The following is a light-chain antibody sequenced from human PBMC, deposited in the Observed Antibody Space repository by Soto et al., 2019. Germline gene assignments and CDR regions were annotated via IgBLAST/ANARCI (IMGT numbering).Light chain of an antibody. V-gene: IGKV3-20*01. Sequence: SPGTLSLSPGERATLSCRASQSVSSSYLAWYQQKPGQAPRLLIYGASSRATGIPDRFSGSGSGTDFTLTISRLEPEDFAVYYCQQYGSSTAYTFGQGTRLEIK. CDR1: QSVSSSY. J-gene: IGKJ2*01. CDR3: QQYGSSTAYT. CDR2: GAS.